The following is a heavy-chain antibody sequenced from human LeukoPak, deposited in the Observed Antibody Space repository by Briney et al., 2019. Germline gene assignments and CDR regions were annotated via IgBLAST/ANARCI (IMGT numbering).Heavy chain of an antibody. V-gene: IGHV3-7*01. Sequence: GGSLRLSCAASGVTFSGYWMSWVRQAPGKGLEWVANIKEDGSEKYYADSVKGRFTISRDNAKNSLYLQMNSLRAEDTAVYYCPRVRFNYDSSGYFFFYHWGQGTLVTVPA. CDR3: PRVRFNYDSSGYFFFYH. CDR2: IKEDGSEK. J-gene: IGHJ1*01. D-gene: IGHD3-22*01. CDR1: GVTFSGYW.